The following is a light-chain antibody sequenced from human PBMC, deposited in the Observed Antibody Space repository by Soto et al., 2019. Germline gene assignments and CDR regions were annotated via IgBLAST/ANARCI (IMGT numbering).Light chain of an antibody. Sequence: DIQMTQSPASLSASVGDRVAITCRASQPISSSLNWYQQKPGKAPKLLIYAASSLQSGVPSRFSGSGSGTDFTLTISSLQPEDFATYYCQQSYSTPRTFGQGTKVEIK. V-gene: IGKV1-39*01. J-gene: IGKJ1*01. CDR3: QQSYSTPRT. CDR1: QPISSS. CDR2: AAS.